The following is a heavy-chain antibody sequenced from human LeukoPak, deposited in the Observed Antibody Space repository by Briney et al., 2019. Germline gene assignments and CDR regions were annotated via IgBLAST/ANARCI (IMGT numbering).Heavy chain of an antibody. CDR1: GGSISSYY. D-gene: IGHD6-6*01. Sequence: SETLSLTCTVSGGSISSYYWSWIRQPPGKGLEWNGYIYYSGSTNYNPSLKSRVTISVDTSKNQFSLKLSSVTAADTAVYYCARERPEGAFDIWGQGTMVTVSS. V-gene: IGHV4-59*01. CDR3: ARERPEGAFDI. J-gene: IGHJ3*02. CDR2: IYYSGST.